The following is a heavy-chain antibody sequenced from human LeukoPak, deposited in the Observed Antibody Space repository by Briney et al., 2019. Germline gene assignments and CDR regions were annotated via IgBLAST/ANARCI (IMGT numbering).Heavy chain of an antibody. CDR1: GGSIRNYY. D-gene: IGHD5-18*01. Sequence: SETLSLTCTVSGGSIRNYYWSWIRQPPGKGLEWIGYIYSSGNTNYNPSLKSRVTISVDTSRNQFSLKVGSMTAADTAVYYCARAGGYGLIDYWGQGTMVTVSS. CDR2: IYSSGNT. CDR3: ARAGGYGLIDY. V-gene: IGHV4-59*12. J-gene: IGHJ4*02.